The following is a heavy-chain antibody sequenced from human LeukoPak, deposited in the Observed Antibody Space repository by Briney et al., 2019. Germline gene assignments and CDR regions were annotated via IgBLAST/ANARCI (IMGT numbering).Heavy chain of an antibody. D-gene: IGHD3-3*01. CDR3: ATDRGWRTSGYYLYYFEY. Sequence: GFLRLSCAASGFIFTNYFMSWVRQAPGKGLEWVASIKHDGSEKYYVDSVRGRFTISRDNTMNSLYLQMSSLRAEDTAVYYCATDRGWRTSGYYLYYFEYWGQGTLVTYSS. J-gene: IGHJ4*02. CDR2: IKHDGSEK. CDR1: GFIFTNYF. V-gene: IGHV3-7*01.